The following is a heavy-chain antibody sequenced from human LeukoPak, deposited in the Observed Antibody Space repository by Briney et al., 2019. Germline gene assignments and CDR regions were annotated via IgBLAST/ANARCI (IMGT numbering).Heavy chain of an antibody. D-gene: IGHD3-3*01. CDR1: GFTFSSYW. V-gene: IGHV3-33*08. CDR2: IWYDGSNK. Sequence: LAGGSLRLSCAASGFTFSSYWMHWVRQAPGKGLEWVAVIWYDGSNKYYADSVKGRFTISRDNSKNTLYLQMNSLRAEDTAVYYCAREITIFGVVAAFTWNWFDPWGQGTLVTVSS. J-gene: IGHJ5*02. CDR3: AREITIFGVVAAFTWNWFDP.